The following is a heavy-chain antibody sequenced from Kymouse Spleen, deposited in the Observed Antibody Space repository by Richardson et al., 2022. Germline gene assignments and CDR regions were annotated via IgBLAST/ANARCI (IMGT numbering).Heavy chain of an antibody. Sequence: QVQLVQSGAEVKKPGASVKVSCKASGYTFTGYYMHWVRQAPGQGLEWMGWINPNSGGTNYAQKFQGWVTMTRDTSISTAYMELSRLRSDDTAVYYCARGIAAGTTTIWSGYYHYYYYGMDVWGQGTTVTVSS. V-gene: IGHV1-2*04. CDR2: INPNSGGT. CDR3: ARGIAAGTTTIWSGYYHYYYYGMDV. D-gene: IGHD3-3*01. CDR1: GYTFTGYY. J-gene: IGHJ6*02.